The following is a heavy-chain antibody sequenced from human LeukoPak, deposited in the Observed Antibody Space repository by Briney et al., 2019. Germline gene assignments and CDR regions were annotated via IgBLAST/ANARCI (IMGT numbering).Heavy chain of an antibody. D-gene: IGHD4-17*01. CDR3: ARAHPDYGDYGVDY. CDR2: IYSGGTT. J-gene: IGHJ4*02. V-gene: IGHV3-53*01. Sequence: GGSLRLSCAASGFTISNNYMSWVRQAPGKGLEWVSVIYSGGTTSYADSVKARFTISRDNSRNTLYLQMNSLRAEDMAAYYCARAHPDYGDYGVDYWGQGTLVSVSS. CDR1: GFTISNNY.